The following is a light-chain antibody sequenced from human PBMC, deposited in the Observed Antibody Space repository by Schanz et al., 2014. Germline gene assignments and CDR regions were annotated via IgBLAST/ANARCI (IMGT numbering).Light chain of an antibody. CDR2: DVR. V-gene: IGLV2-14*01. CDR1: SSDVGGYNY. J-gene: IGLJ3*02. CDR3: CSLTITSTWV. Sequence: QSALTQPASVSGSPGQSITISCTGTSSDVGGYNYVSWYQQFPGKAPKVMIYDVRNRPSGVSNRFSGSKSGNTAFLTITGLQAGDEADYHCCSLTITSTWVFGGGTKLTVL.